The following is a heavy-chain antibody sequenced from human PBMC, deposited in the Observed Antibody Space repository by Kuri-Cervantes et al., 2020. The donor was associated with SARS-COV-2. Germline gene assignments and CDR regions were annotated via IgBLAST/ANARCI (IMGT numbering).Heavy chain of an antibody. CDR1: ETTFPNYD. CDR2: VKTNSGNT. V-gene: IGHV1-8*01. CDR3: ARDFQLAPDITIFGVVIAAAFDI. J-gene: IGHJ3*02. Sequence: ASVKVSCKAPETTFPNYDINWVRQATGQGLEWMGMVKTNSGNTLYAQIFQGRVTMTRDTSTSTVYMELSSLRSEDTAVYYCARDFQLAPDITIFGVVIAAAFDIWGQGTMVTVSS. D-gene: IGHD3-3*01.